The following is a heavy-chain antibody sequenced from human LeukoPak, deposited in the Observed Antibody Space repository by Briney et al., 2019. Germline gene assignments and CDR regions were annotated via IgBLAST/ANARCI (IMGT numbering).Heavy chain of an antibody. D-gene: IGHD6-13*01. CDR3: AKLAAAGTRVDY. CDR1: GFTFSNAW. J-gene: IGHJ4*02. Sequence: GGSLRLSCAASGFTFSNAWMSWVRQAPGKGLEWVSAISGSGGSTYYADSVKGRFTISRDNSKNTLYLQMNSLRAEDTAVYYCAKLAAAGTRVDYWGQGTLVTVSS. CDR2: ISGSGGST. V-gene: IGHV3-23*01.